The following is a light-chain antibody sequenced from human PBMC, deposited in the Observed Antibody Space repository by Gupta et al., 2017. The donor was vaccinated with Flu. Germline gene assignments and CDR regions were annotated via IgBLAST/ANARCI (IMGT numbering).Light chain of an antibody. CDR3: MQALQTPRT. Sequence: EIVMTQSPLSLSVTPGEPASIYCRSSQSLMYRNGNNYLDWYLQKPGQSPQLLISLTSNRAFGVPDRFSGSGSGTDFTLKISRVEAEDVGVYYCMQALQTPRTFGQGTKLDIK. CDR1: QSLMYRNGNNY. V-gene: IGKV2-28*01. J-gene: IGKJ2*01. CDR2: LTS.